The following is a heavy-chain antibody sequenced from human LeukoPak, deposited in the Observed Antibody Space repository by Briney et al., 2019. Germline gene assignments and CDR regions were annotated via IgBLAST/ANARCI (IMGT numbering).Heavy chain of an antibody. CDR3: ARDGSSRGALDAFDI. Sequence: ASVKVSCKASGYTFTSYYMHWVRQAPGQGLEWMGIINPSGGSTSYAQKFQGRVTMTRDTSTSTVYMELSSLRSEDTAVYYCARDGSSRGALDAFDIWGQGTMVTVSS. D-gene: IGHD6-13*01. V-gene: IGHV1-46*01. CDR1: GYTFTSYY. J-gene: IGHJ3*02. CDR2: INPSGGST.